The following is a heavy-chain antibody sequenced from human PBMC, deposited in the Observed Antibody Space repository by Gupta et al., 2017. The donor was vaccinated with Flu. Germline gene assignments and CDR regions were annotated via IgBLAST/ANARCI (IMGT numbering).Heavy chain of an antibody. CDR1: YA. CDR2: INAGNGNT. CDR3: ARDQSLVVPAAIAADY. Sequence: YAMHWVRQAPGQRLEWMGWINAGNGNTKYSQKFQGRVTITRDTSASTAYMELSSLRSEDTAVYYCARDQSLVVPAAIAADYWGQGTLVTVSS. D-gene: IGHD2-2*01. J-gene: IGHJ4*02. V-gene: IGHV1-3*01.